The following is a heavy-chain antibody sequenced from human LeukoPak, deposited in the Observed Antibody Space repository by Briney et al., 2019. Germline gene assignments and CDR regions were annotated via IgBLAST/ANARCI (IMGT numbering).Heavy chain of an antibody. Sequence: SETLSLTCTVSGGSISSSSYYWGWIRQPPGKGLEWIGSIYYSGSTYYNPSLKSRVTISVDTSKNQFSLKLSSVTAADTAVYYCASEPLVGDDYWGQGTLVTVSS. CDR1: GGSISSSSYY. CDR2: IYYSGST. J-gene: IGHJ4*02. V-gene: IGHV4-39*01. D-gene: IGHD6-13*01. CDR3: ASEPLVGDDY.